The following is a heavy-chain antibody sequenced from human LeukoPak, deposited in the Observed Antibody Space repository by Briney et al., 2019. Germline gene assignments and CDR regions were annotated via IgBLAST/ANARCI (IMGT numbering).Heavy chain of an antibody. V-gene: IGHV3-53*01. D-gene: IGHD3-16*02. CDR3: AKDVTPKVAGY. Sequence: GGSLRLSCAASGFTVSSNFMTWVRQAPGKGLEWVSVIYSGGSTYYADSVKGRFTISRDNSKNTLYLQMNSLRAEDTAVYYCAKDVTPKVAGYWGQGTLVTVSS. CDR1: GFTVSSNF. CDR2: IYSGGST. J-gene: IGHJ4*02.